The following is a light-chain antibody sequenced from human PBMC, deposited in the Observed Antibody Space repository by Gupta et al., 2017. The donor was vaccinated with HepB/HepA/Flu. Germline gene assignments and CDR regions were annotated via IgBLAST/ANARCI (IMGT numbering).Light chain of an antibody. V-gene: IGLV1-47*02. CDR1: SSNVGRDH. CDR2: NTN. Sequence: QSVLTQPPSASATPGQRVTISCSGSSSNVGRDHVYWYQQHPGAAPKLLIYNTNQRPSGAPDRFSGSKSGTSASLAISGLRSEDEADYYCAAWDNSLSGYVFGTWTWVTVL. CDR3: AAWDNSLSGYV. J-gene: IGLJ1*01.